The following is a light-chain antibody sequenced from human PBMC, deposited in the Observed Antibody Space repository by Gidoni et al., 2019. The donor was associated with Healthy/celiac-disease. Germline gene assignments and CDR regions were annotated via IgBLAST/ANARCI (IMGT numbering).Light chain of an antibody. J-gene: IGKJ2*01. CDR1: QDISNY. V-gene: IGKV1-33*01. CDR2: DAS. CDR3: QQYDNLPLYT. Sequence: DIQMNQSPSSLSASVGDRVTITCQASQDISNYLNWYQQKPGKAPKLLIYDASNLETGVPSRFSGSGSGTDFTFTISSLQPEDIATYYCQQYDNLPLYTFGQXTKLEIK.